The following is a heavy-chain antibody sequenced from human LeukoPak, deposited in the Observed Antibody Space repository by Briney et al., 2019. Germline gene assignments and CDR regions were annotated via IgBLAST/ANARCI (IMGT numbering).Heavy chain of an antibody. Sequence: GESLKISCKGSGYRFTNSWIGWVRQMPGKGLEWIGIIYPGDSDTRYSPSFQGQVTISADKSISTAYLQWSSLKASDTAMYYCARPGYSGYPYYFDYWGQGTLVTVSS. V-gene: IGHV5-51*01. J-gene: IGHJ4*02. CDR3: ARPGYSGYPYYFDY. CDR1: GYRFTNSW. CDR2: IYPGDSDT. D-gene: IGHD5-12*01.